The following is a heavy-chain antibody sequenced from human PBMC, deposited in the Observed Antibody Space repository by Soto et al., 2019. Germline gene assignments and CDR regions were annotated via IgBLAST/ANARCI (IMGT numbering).Heavy chain of an antibody. CDR3: ARRYAPRYSSGNNHFDL. CDR2: INHSGSP. Sequence: SETLSLTCNVSTGSIFSRSYYWAWIRQPPGKGLEWIGTINHSGSPYHNPSLKSRVTISVDSSKNQFSLTLTSVTVADTAVYYCARRYAPRYSSGNNHFDLWGQGTLVTVSS. D-gene: IGHD6-19*01. CDR1: TGSIFSRSYY. J-gene: IGHJ4*02. V-gene: IGHV4-39*01.